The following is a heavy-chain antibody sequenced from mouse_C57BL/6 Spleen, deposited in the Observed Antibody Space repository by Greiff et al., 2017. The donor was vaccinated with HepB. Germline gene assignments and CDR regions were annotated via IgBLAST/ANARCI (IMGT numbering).Heavy chain of an antibody. CDR1: GFSLSTSGMG. D-gene: IGHD2-4*01. CDR3: ARGDYDADWYFDV. J-gene: IGHJ1*03. Sequence: QVTLKVCGPGILQSSQTLSLTCSFSGFSLSTSGMGVSWIRQPSGKGLEWLAHIYWDDDKRYNPSLKSRLTISKDTSRNQVFLKITSVDTADTATYYCARGDYDADWYFDVWGTGTTVTVSS. CDR2: IYWDDDK. V-gene: IGHV8-12*01.